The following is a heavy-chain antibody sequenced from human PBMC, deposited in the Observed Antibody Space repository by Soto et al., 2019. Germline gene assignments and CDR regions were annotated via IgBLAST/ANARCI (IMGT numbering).Heavy chain of an antibody. D-gene: IGHD3-22*01. CDR3: ARGITMIRP. V-gene: IGHV3-33*01. CDR1: GFTFSSYV. J-gene: IGHJ5*02. Sequence: GGSLRLSCAASGFTFSSYVMHCVRQAPCKGLEWVEVIWYDGSNKYYADSVKGRFTISRDNYKNTLYLQINSLRAEDTAVYYCARGITMIRPWGQGTMVTLSS. CDR2: IWYDGSNK.